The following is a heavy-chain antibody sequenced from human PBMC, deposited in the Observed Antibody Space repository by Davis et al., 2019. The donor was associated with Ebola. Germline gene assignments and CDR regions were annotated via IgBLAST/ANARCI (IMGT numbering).Heavy chain of an antibody. Sequence: ASVKVSCKASGYTFTSYDINWVRQATGQGLEWMGWMNPNSGNTGYAQKLQGRVTMTTDTSTSTAYMELRSLRSDDTAVYYCARGWRLVLFDYWGQGTLVTVSS. J-gene: IGHJ4*02. CDR2: MNPNSGNT. CDR3: ARGWRLVLFDY. CDR1: GYTFTSYD. V-gene: IGHV1-8*01. D-gene: IGHD6-6*01.